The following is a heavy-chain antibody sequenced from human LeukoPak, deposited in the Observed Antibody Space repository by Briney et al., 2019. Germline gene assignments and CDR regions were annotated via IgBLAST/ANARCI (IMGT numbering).Heavy chain of an antibody. CDR1: GFTVSSNY. Sequence: PGGSLRLSCAASGFTVSSNYMSWVRQAPGKGLEWVSVIYSGGSTYYADSVKGRFTISRDNSKNTLYLQMNSLRAEDTAVYYCARGRGSYYLLFDYWGQGTLVTVSS. D-gene: IGHD1-26*01. V-gene: IGHV3-53*01. CDR3: ARGRGSYYLLFDY. J-gene: IGHJ4*02. CDR2: IYSGGST.